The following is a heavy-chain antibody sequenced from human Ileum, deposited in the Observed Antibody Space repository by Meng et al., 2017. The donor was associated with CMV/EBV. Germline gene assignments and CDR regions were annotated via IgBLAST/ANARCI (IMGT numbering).Heavy chain of an antibody. CDR3: AKDRHSGSYGGMDV. V-gene: IGHV3-23*01. D-gene: IGHD1-26*01. J-gene: IGHJ6*02. Sequence: GESLKISCAASGFTFNSYAMTWVRQAPGKGLEWVSVISRSGGDTNYADSVKGRFTISRDNSKNTLYLQMSSLRAEDTAVYYCAKDRHSGSYGGMDVWGQGTTVTVSS. CDR1: GFTFNSYA. CDR2: ISRSGGDT.